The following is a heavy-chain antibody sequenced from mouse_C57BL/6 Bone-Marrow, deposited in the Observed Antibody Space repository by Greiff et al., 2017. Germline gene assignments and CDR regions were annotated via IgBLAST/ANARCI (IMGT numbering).Heavy chain of an antibody. V-gene: IGHV1-82*01. CDR3: TRGFSRFAY. J-gene: IGHJ3*01. CDR1: GYAFSSSW. CDR2: LYPGDGDT. Sequence: QVQLQQSGPELVKPGASVKISCTASGYAFSSSWMNWVKQRPGQGLAWIGRLYPGDGDTNYNGKFKGKATLTADKSSSTAYMQLSSLTSEDSAVYFCTRGFSRFAYWGQGTLVTVSA.